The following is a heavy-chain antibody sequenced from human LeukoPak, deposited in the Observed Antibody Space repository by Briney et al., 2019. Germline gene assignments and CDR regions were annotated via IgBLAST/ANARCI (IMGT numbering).Heavy chain of an antibody. CDR3: AKDPYTYCSSTSCSYYMDV. V-gene: IGHV3-30*02. Sequence: PGGSLRLSCAASGFTFSSYGMHWVRQAPGKGLEWVAFIRYDGSNKYYADSVKGRFTISRDNSKNTLYLQMNSLRAEDTAVYYCAKDPYTYCSSTSCSYYMDVWGKGTTVTVSS. J-gene: IGHJ6*03. CDR2: IRYDGSNK. CDR1: GFTFSSYG. D-gene: IGHD2-2*01.